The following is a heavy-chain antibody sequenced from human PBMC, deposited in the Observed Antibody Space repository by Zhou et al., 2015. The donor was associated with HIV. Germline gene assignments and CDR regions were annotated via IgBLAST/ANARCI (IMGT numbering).Heavy chain of an antibody. CDR3: ARMVGGVPARNWFDP. CDR1: GYTFTSYG. V-gene: IGHV1-18*01. D-gene: IGHD2-2*01. Sequence: QVQLLQSAADLKKPGASVKVSCKASGYTFTSYGITWVRQAPGQGVEWMGWISAYNGNTNYAQKFQGRVTMTTDTSTSTAYMELTSLRSDDTAVYYCARMVGGVPARNWFDPWGQGTLVTVSS. CDR2: ISAYNGNT. J-gene: IGHJ5*02.